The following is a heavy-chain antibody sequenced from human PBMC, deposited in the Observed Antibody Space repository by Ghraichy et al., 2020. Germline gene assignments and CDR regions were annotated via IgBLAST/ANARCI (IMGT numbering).Heavy chain of an antibody. CDR1: GFTFTNYA. CDR3: VKVSIRGVTYYYFDS. J-gene: IGHJ4*02. D-gene: IGHD3-10*01. CDR2: IGASGDTT. Sequence: LSLTCAAFGFTFTNYAVNWVRQAPGKGLEWVSAIGASGDTTYYADSVRGRFTISRDNSKNTLYLQMNSLRAEDTAVYYCVKVSIRGVTYYYFDSWGQGTLVTVS. V-gene: IGHV3-23*01.